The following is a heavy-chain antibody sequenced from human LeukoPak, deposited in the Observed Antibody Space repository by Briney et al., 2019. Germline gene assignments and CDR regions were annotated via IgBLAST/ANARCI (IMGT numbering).Heavy chain of an antibody. D-gene: IGHD6-13*01. J-gene: IGHJ5*02. Sequence: KPSQTLSLTCALSGDIVSSNSAAWNWIRQSRSRGLEWLGRTYYRSNLYSDYAVSVKCRITINPATSKNHISLQLNSVTPEDSAVYYCAAVTTAGTSSIDLWGQGTLVTVSS. CDR3: AAVTTAGTSSIDL. V-gene: IGHV6-1*01. CDR2: TYYRSNLYS. CDR1: GDIVSSNSAA.